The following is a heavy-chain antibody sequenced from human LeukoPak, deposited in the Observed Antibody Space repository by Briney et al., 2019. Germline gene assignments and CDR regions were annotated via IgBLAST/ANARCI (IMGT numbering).Heavy chain of an antibody. CDR1: GFTFSSYS. V-gene: IGHV3-21*01. D-gene: IGHD6-13*01. CDR2: ISSSSSYI. CDR3: ARCSSWCLFDY. J-gene: IGHJ4*02. Sequence: GGSLRLSCAASGFTFSSYSMNWVRQAPGKGLEGVSSISSSSSYIYYADSVKGRFTISRDNAENSLYLQLNSVRAEDTAVYYCARCSSWCLFDYWGQGTLVTVSS.